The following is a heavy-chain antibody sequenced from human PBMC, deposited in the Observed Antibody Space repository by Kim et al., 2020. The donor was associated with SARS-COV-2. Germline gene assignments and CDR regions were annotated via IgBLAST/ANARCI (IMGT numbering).Heavy chain of an antibody. Sequence: GGSLRLACAASGFTFSSYAMHWVRQAPGKGLEWVAVISYDGSNKYYADSVKGRFTISRDNSKNTLYLQMNSLRAEDTAVYYCARDLRLQLWLYYYGMDV. CDR2: ISYDGSNK. CDR3: ARDLRLQLWLYYYGMDV. J-gene: IGHJ6*01. D-gene: IGHD5-18*01. V-gene: IGHV3-30*04. CDR1: GFTFSSYA.